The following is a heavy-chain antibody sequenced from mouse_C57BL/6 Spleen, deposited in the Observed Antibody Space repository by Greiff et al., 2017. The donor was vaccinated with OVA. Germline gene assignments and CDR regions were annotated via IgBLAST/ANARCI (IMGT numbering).Heavy chain of an antibody. CDR3: ARNGAVSWFAY. J-gene: IGHJ3*01. V-gene: IGHV1-18*01. CDR2: INPNNGGT. CDR1: GYTFTDYN. D-gene: IGHD3-3*01. Sequence: VHVKQSGPELVKPGASVKIPCKASGYTFTDYNMDWVKQSHGKSLEWIGDINPNNGGTIYNQKFKGKATLTVDKSSSTAYMELRSLTSEDTAVYYCARNGAVSWFAYWGQGTLVTVSA.